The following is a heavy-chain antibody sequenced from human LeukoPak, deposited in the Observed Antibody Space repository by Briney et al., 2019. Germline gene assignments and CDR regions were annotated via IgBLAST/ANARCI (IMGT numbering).Heavy chain of an antibody. CDR3: AREFRGFDP. CDR2: IYHSGST. J-gene: IGHJ5*02. V-gene: IGHV4-30-2*01. Sequence: PSQTLSLTCAVSGGSISSGGYSWSWLRQPPGTGLEWIGYIYHSGSTYYNPSLKSRVTISVDRSKNQFSLKLSSVTAADTAVYYCAREFRGFDPWGQGTLVTVSS. CDR1: GGSISSGGYS.